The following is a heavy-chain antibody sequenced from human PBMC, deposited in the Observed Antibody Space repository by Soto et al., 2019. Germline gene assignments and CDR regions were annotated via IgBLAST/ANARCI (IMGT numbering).Heavy chain of an antibody. CDR3: AKMATYYDILTGYFRYYYYYMDV. CDR2: ISGSGGST. J-gene: IGHJ6*03. D-gene: IGHD3-9*01. V-gene: IGHV3-23*01. Sequence: HPGGSLRLSCAASGFTFSSYAMSWVRQAPGKGLEWVSAISGSGGSTYYADSVKGRFTISRDNSKNTLYLQMNSLRAEDTAVYYCAKMATYYDILTGYFRYYYYYMDVWGKGTTVTVS. CDR1: GFTFSSYA.